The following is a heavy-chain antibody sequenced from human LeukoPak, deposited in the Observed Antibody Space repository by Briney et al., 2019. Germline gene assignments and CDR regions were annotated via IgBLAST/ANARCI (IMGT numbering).Heavy chain of an antibody. CDR3: VRSAFHAGSGNYYDY. V-gene: IGHV3-74*03. CDR2: IDNAGSIT. D-gene: IGHD3-22*01. J-gene: IGHJ4*02. CDR1: GFTFSNYW. Sequence: TGGSLRLSCAASGFTFSNYWIHWVRQAPGEGLVWVSRIDNAGSITTYADSVKGRFTISRDNAENTLYLQMNSLRVEDTAVYHCVRSAFHAGSGNYYDYWGQGTLVTVSS.